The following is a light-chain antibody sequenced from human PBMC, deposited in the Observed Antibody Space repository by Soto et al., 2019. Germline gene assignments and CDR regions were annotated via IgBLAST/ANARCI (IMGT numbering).Light chain of an antibody. V-gene: IGLV2-14*01. CDR3: SSYTSSSTLSYV. Sequence: ALTQPASVSGSPGQSITISCTGTSSDVGGYNYVSWYQQHPGKAPKLMIYDVSNRPSGVSNRFSGSKSGNTASPTISGLQAEDEADYYCSSYTSSSTLSYVFGTGTKVTVL. J-gene: IGLJ1*01. CDR2: DVS. CDR1: SSDVGGYNY.